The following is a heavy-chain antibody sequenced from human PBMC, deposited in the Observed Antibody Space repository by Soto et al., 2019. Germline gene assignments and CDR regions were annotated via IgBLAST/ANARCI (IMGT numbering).Heavy chain of an antibody. V-gene: IGHV1-8*01. CDR1: GYTFTSYD. J-gene: IGHJ5*02. CDR2: MNPNSGNT. D-gene: IGHD2-2*01. Sequence: QVQLVQSGAEVKKPGASVKVSCKASGYTFTSYDINWVRLATGQGLEWMGWMNPNSGNTAYAQKSEGGDTMPRNPSISTAYMEKRSLRSEDTAVYYGPRLNQNPAVAWGQGTLVTVSS. CDR3: PRLNQNPAVA.